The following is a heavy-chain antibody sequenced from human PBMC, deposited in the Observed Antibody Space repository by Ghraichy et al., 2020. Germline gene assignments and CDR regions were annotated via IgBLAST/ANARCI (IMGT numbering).Heavy chain of an antibody. CDR2: IYYRGST. CDR3: AKVSVERATIDRYYYYMDV. J-gene: IGHJ6*03. V-gene: IGHV4-59*01. Sequence: SETLSLTCTVSGGSISNYYWNWIRQPPGKGLEWIGHIYYRGSTHYNPSLKSRVTISVDTSRNHFSLKLSSVRDADTAVYYCAKVSVERATIDRYYYYMDVWGKGSTVTVSS. D-gene: IGHD5-24*01. CDR1: GGSISNYY.